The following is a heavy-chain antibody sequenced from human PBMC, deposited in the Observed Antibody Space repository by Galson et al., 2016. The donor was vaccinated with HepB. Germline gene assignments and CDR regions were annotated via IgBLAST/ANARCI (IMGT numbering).Heavy chain of an antibody. J-gene: IGHJ4*02. CDR1: GYTFRDYG. CDR3: ASDLWYFYGVGREPLDS. D-gene: IGHD3-10*01. Sequence: SVKVSCKASGYTFRDYGVSWVRQAPGQGLEWLGRISGYTGQADVAQSFQGRVTVTSDKANTAYMELRSLRYEDTAVYYCASDLWYFYGVGREPLDSWGQGTLVTVSP. V-gene: IGHV1-18*01. CDR2: ISGYTGQA.